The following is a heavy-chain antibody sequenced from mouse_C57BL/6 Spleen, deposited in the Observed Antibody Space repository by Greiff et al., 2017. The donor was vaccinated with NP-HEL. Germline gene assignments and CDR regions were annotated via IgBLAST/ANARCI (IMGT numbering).Heavy chain of an antibody. Sequence: ESGHGLVKPSQSLSLTCSVTGYSITSGYYWNWIRQFPGNKLEWMGYISYDGSNNYNPSLKNRISITRDTSKDQFFLKLNSLTTEDTAPSYCAREDYYAMSSWPQGTSVTVSS. J-gene: IGHJ4*01. CDR2: ISYDGSN. CDR3: AREDYYAMSS. CDR1: GYSITSGYY. V-gene: IGHV3-6*01.